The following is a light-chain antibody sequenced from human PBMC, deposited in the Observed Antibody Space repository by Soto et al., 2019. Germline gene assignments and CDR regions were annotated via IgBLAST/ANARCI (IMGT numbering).Light chain of an antibody. Sequence: DIRMTQSPSSLSASVGDRVTITCQASHDISNYLNWYQHKPGKAPKLLIYGASNLETGVPSRFSGSGSGTDFTFTISSLQPEDIATYYCQYCDYLPLFGPGTTVDLK. J-gene: IGKJ3*01. CDR1: HDISNY. CDR3: QYCDYLPL. V-gene: IGKV1-33*01. CDR2: GAS.